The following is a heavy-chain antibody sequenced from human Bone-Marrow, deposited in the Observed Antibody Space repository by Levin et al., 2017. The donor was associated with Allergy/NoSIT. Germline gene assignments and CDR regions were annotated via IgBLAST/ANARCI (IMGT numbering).Heavy chain of an antibody. J-gene: IGHJ6*02. V-gene: IGHV4-59*02. CDR3: ARAYCGGDCYMRDYFYDGVDV. D-gene: IGHD2-21*02. Sequence: SQTLSLTCSVSGGSVSRYYWNWIRQPPGKGLEWVAFMYSSGRLSSNPSLKGRVSMSVDTSKNEVYLRLTSVTTADTAVYFCARAYCGGDCYMRDYFYDGVDVWGQGTTVTVSS. CDR1: GGSVSRYY. CDR2: MYSSGRL.